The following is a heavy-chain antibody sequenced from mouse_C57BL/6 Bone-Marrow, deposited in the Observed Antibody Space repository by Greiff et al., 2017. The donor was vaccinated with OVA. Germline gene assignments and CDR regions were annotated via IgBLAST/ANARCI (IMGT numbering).Heavy chain of an antibody. Sequence: VQLQQSGPGLVQPSQSLSITCTVSGFSLTSYGVHWVRQSPGKGLEWLGVIWSGGSTDYNAAFISRLSISKDNSKSQVFFKMNSLQADDTAIYYCARGNYYYGSSYKLTGTDFDYWGQGTTLTVSS. CDR3: ARGNYYYGSSYKLTGTDFDY. J-gene: IGHJ2*01. D-gene: IGHD1-1*01. CDR1: GFSLTSYG. CDR2: IWSGGST. V-gene: IGHV2-2*01.